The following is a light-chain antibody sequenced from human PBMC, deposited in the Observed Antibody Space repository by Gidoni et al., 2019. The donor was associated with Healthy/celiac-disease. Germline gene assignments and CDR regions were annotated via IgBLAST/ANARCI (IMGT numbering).Light chain of an antibody. CDR2: EVS. V-gene: IGLV2-14*01. CDR1: SSDVGGYSY. J-gene: IGLJ2*01. CDR3: SSYTSSSTVV. Sequence: SALPQPASVSRSAGQSITIACTGTSSDVGGYSYVSWYQQHPGKAPKLMIYEVSNRPSGVSNRFSGSKSGNTASLTISGLQAEDEADYYCSSYTSSSTVVFGGGTKLTVL.